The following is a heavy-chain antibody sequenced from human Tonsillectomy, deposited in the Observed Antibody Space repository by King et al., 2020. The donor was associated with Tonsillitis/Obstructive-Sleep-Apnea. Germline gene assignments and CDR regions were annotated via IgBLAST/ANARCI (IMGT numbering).Heavy chain of an antibody. CDR3: ARDHELSLNIDY. CDR1: GFTFSKYT. V-gene: IGHV3-48*02. CDR2: ISSSSSIM. J-gene: IGHJ4*02. D-gene: IGHD2-15*01. Sequence: VQLVESGGGLVQPGGSLRLSCAASGFTFSKYTMNWVRQAPGKGLEWVSYISSSSSIMYYADSVKGRFTISRDNAKNSVYLQMNSLRDEDTVVYYCARDHELSLNIDYWGQGTLVTVSS.